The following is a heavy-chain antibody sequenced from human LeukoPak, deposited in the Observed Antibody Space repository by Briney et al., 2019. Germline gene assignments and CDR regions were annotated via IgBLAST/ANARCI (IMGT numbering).Heavy chain of an antibody. J-gene: IGHJ4*02. CDR1: GVSVSSGTYY. D-gene: IGHD4-11*01. Sequence: SETLSLTCTVSGVSVSSGTYYWSWIRQPPGKGLEWIGYIYYSGTTNYNLSLKSRVTISVDTSKNQFSLKLSSVTAADTAVYYCARDRVRGNSNPFFDYWGQGTLVTVSS. CDR3: ARDRVRGNSNPFFDY. V-gene: IGHV4-61*01. CDR2: IYYSGTT.